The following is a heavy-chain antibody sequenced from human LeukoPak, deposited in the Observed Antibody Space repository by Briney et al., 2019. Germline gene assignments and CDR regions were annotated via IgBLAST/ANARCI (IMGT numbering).Heavy chain of an antibody. V-gene: IGHV4-59*08. CDR2: IYYSGST. Sequence: SGTLSLTCTVSGGSISSYYWSWIRQPPGKGLEWIGYIYYSGSTNYNPSLKSRVTISVDTSKNQFSLKLSPVTAADTAVYYCARLYDFWSGYPFPIPTYFDYWGQGTLVTVSS. CDR1: GGSISSYY. D-gene: IGHD3-3*01. J-gene: IGHJ4*02. CDR3: ARLYDFWSGYPFPIPTYFDY.